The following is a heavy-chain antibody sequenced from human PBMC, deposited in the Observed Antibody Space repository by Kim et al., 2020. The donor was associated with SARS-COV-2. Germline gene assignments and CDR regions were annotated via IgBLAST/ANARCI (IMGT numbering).Heavy chain of an antibody. CDR3: ARFLITHGRFDP. CDR2: IYYSGST. V-gene: IGHV4-39*01. D-gene: IGHD1-20*01. CDR1: GGSISSSSYY. Sequence: SETLSLTCTVSGGSISSSSYYWGWIRQPPGKGLEWIGSIYYSGSTYYNPSLKSRVTISVDTSKNQFSLKLSSVTAADTAVYYCARFLITHGRFDPWGQGTLVTVSS. J-gene: IGHJ5*02.